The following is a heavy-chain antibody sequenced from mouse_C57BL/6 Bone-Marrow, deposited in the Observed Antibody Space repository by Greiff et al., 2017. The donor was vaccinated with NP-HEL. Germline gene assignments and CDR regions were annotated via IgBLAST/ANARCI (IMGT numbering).Heavy chain of an antibody. J-gene: IGHJ3*01. CDR2: IYWDDDK. CDR3: ARAAYDGYYAWFAY. Sequence: QVTLKESGPGILQSSQTLSLTCSFSGFSLSTSGMGVSWIRQPSGKGLEWLAHIYWDDDKRYNPSLKRRLTISKDTSRNQVFLKITSVDTADTATYYCARAAYDGYYAWFAYWGQGTLVTVSA. D-gene: IGHD2-3*01. V-gene: IGHV8-12*01. CDR1: GFSLSTSGMG.